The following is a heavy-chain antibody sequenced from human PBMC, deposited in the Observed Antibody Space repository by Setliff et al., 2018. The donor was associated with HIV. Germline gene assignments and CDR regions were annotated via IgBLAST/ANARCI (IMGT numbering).Heavy chain of an antibody. CDR3: SCSGYDSYFDY. D-gene: IGHD5-12*01. Sequence: GVSLRLSCAASGFTFSGSAMHWVRQASGKGLEWVGRIRSETNTYATAYAASVKGRFTISRDDSKNTAYLQMNSLKTEDTAVYYCSCSGYDSYFDYWGQGTPVTVSS. J-gene: IGHJ4*02. CDR1: GFTFSGSA. CDR2: IRSETNTYAT. V-gene: IGHV3-73*01.